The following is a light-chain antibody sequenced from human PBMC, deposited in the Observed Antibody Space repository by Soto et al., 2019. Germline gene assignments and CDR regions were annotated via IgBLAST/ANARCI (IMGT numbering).Light chain of an antibody. CDR2: WAS. V-gene: IGKV4-1*01. CDR3: QQYYSTPGT. Sequence: DIVMTQYPDSLAVSLGERATINCKSSQSVLYSSNNKNYLAWYQQKPGQPPKLLIYWASTRESGVPDRFSGSGSGTDFTLTISSLQAEDVAVYYCQQYYSTPGTFGQGTKVDIK. J-gene: IGKJ1*01. CDR1: QSVLYSSNNKNY.